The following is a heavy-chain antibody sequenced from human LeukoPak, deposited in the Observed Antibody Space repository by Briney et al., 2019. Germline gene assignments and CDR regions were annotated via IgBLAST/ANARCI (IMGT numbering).Heavy chain of an antibody. CDR1: GFTFSNAW. J-gene: IGHJ3*02. V-gene: IGHV3-15*01. CDR3: TTRGGPDERKDAFDI. CDR2: IKSKTDGGTT. Sequence: PGGSLRLSCAASGFTFSNAWMSWVRQAPGKGLEWVGRIKSKTDGGTTDYAAPVKGRFTISRDDSQSTVYLQVNSLKTEDTAVYYCTTRGGPDERKDAFDIWGQGTMVTVSS. D-gene: IGHD3-16*01.